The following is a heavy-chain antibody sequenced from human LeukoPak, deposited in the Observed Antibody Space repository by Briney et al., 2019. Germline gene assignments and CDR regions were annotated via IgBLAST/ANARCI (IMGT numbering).Heavy chain of an antibody. CDR2: ISAGSGST. Sequence: HPGGSLRLSCAASGLTFSNYAMTWVRQAPGNGQEWVSGISAGSGSTYYADSVKGRFTISRDNSKNTLYLQMSSLRAEDTAIYYCAIHESSIPYWGQGTLVTVSS. V-gene: IGHV3-23*01. CDR1: GLTFSNYA. CDR3: AIHESSIPY. J-gene: IGHJ4*02. D-gene: IGHD1-26*01.